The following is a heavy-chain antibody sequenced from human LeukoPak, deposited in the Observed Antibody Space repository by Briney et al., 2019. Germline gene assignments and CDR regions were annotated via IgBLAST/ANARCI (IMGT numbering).Heavy chain of an antibody. Sequence: ASVKLSCKASGYTFTSYYVHWVRQAPGQGLEWMGIINPSGGSTSYAHKFQGRVTMTRDTSTSTVYMELSSLRSEDTAVFYCARDVWGSSYLIGYWGQGTPVTVSS. CDR2: INPSGGST. CDR3: ARDVWGSSYLIGY. V-gene: IGHV1-46*01. D-gene: IGHD6-13*01. CDR1: GYTFTSYY. J-gene: IGHJ4*02.